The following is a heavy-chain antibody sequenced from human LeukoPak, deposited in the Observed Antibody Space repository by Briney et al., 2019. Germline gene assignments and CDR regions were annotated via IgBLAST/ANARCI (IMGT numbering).Heavy chain of an antibody. D-gene: IGHD5-24*01. CDR2: ISGSGGIT. Sequence: GGSLGLSCAASEFTFSSYAMSWVRQAPGKGLDWVSTISGSGGITYYADSVKGRFTISRDNSKNTLYLQMNSLRAEDTAVYYRAEKLPYFDYWGQGTLVTVSS. V-gene: IGHV3-23*01. J-gene: IGHJ4*02. CDR3: AEKLPYFDY. CDR1: EFTFSSYA.